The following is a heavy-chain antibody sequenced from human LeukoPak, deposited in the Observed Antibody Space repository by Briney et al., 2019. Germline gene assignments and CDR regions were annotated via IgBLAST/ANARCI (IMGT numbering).Heavy chain of an antibody. Sequence: GASVKVSCKVSGYTLTELSMHWMRQAPGKGLEWMGVFDPENGETIYAQKFQGRVTMTEDTSTDTAYMELSSLRSEDTAVYYCATAIPGVVVPAATGGGYYYYMDVWGKGTTVTVSS. CDR1: GYTLTELS. J-gene: IGHJ6*03. CDR3: ATAIPGVVVPAATGGGYYYYMDV. CDR2: FDPENGET. V-gene: IGHV1-24*01. D-gene: IGHD2-2*01.